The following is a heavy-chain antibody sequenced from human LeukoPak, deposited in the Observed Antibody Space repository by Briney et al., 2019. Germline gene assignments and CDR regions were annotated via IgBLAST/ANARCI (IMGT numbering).Heavy chain of an antibody. CDR2: IYHSGRP. D-gene: IGHD6-13*01. V-gene: IGHV4-30-2*01. J-gene: IGHJ4*02. Sequence: SSETLSLTCGVSGGSVSSGGYSWNWIRQPPGKGLEWIGYIYHSGRPYYNPSLESRVTISLDTSKNQLSLNLSSVTAADTAVYHCARGSDSSWYYFDSWGQGTLVTVSS. CDR1: GGSVSSGGYS. CDR3: ARGSDSSWYYFDS.